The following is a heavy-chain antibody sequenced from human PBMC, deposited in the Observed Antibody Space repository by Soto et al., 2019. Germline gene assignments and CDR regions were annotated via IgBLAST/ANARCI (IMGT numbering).Heavy chain of an antibody. Sequence: GGSLRLSCTASCFTFSDSWMTWARQAPGKGLEWVANIKYDESEKHYEDSVKGRFTISRDNAKNSLYLQMNSLRPEDTAVYHCAKYSGSYGIENWGRGTLVTVSS. CDR2: IKYDESEK. D-gene: IGHD1-26*01. CDR1: CFTFSDSW. CDR3: AKYSGSYGIEN. J-gene: IGHJ4*02. V-gene: IGHV3-7*01.